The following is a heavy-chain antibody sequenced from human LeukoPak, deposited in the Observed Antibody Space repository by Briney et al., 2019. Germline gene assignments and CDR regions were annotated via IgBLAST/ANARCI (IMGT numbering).Heavy chain of an antibody. J-gene: IGHJ4*02. CDR2: ISGSGGST. V-gene: IGHV3-23*01. CDR3: AKGLGYSYGYGGYFDY. D-gene: IGHD5-18*01. Sequence: GGSLRLSCAASGLPFSNYAMSWVRQAPGKGLEWVSDISGSGGSTYYADSVKGRFTISRDNSKNTLYLQMNSLRAEDTAVYYCAKGLGYSYGYGGYFDYWGQGTLVTVSS. CDR1: GLPFSNYA.